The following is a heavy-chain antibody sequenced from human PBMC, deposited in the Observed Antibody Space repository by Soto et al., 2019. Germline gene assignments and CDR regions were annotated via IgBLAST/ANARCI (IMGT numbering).Heavy chain of an antibody. CDR1: GFTVSNNY. V-gene: IGHV3-66*01. CDR3: AKAYSSGWYYFDY. J-gene: IGHJ4*02. CDR2: IYSGGTT. Sequence: PGGSLRLSCAAPGFTVSNNYMSWVRQAPGKGLEWVSVIYSGGTTWHADSVKGRFTISRDTSKNTVYLQMNSLRAEDTAVYYCAKAYSSGWYYFDYWGQGTLVTSPQ. D-gene: IGHD6-19*01.